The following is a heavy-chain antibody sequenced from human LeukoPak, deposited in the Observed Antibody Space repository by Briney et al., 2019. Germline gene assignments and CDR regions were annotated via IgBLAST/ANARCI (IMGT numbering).Heavy chain of an antibody. D-gene: IGHD1-26*01. V-gene: IGHV4-38-2*02. Sequence: SETLSLTCTVSGYSISSGYFWGWIRQPPGKGLEWTGSIYHSGSSYYNPSLNSRVTISVDTSKNQFSLKLSSVTAADTAVYYCARGELLLDAFDIWGQGTMVTVSS. J-gene: IGHJ3*02. CDR1: GYSISSGYF. CDR3: ARGELLLDAFDI. CDR2: IYHSGSS.